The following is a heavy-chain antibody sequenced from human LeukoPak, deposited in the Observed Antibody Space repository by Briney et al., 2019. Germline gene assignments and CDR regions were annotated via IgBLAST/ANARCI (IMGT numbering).Heavy chain of an antibody. V-gene: IGHV4-34*01. D-gene: IGHD6-13*01. CDR2: INHSGST. CDR1: GGSFSGYY. CDR3: ARDLVQQLGHYYYYYMDV. Sequence: PSETLSLTCAVYGGSFSGYYWSWIRQPPGKGLEWIGEINHSGSTNYNPSLKSRVTISVDTSKNQFSLKLSSVTAADTAVYYCARDLVQQLGHYYYYYMDVWGKGTTVTVSS. J-gene: IGHJ6*03.